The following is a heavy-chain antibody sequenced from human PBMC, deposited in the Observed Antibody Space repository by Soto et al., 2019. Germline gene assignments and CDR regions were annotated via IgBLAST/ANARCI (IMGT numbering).Heavy chain of an antibody. Sequence: PGGSLRLSCAASGFTFSNAWMSWVRKAPGKGLEWVGRIKSKTDGGTTDYAAPVKGRSTISRDDSNNTLYLQMNSLKTEDTSVYYCTTGVTSRGMDVWGQGTTVTVSS. J-gene: IGHJ6*02. CDR3: TTGVTSRGMDV. V-gene: IGHV3-15*01. CDR1: GFTFSNAW. D-gene: IGHD2-21*02. CDR2: IKSKTDGGTT.